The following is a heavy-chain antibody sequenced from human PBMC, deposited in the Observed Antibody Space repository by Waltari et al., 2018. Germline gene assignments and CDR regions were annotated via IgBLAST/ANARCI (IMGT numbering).Heavy chain of an antibody. V-gene: IGHV1-69*01. CDR3: ARGGTYCSTTSCFTYYYYYYMDV. D-gene: IGHD2-2*02. Sequence: QVQLEQSGAEVRKPGSSVKVSCKASGGTLTNYPISWVRQAPGQGLEWIGAMIPFSGIANYAQSFQGRVEISADESANTVSMELSSLTSEDTAVYYCARGGTYCSTTSCFTYYYYYYMDVWGTGTTVTVSS. CDR2: MIPFSGIA. CDR1: GGTLTNYP. J-gene: IGHJ6*03.